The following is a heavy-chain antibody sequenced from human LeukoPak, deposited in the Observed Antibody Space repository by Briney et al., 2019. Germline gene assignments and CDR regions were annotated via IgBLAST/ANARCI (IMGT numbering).Heavy chain of an antibody. V-gene: IGHV4-59*01. CDR1: GGSISGYY. Sequence: SETLSLTCTVSGGSISGYYWSWIRQPPGKGLEWIGYIYYSGSSNYNPSLKSRVTMSVDTSKNQFSLKLSSVTAADTAVYYCARYYGDYCFDYWGQGTLVTVSS. J-gene: IGHJ4*02. D-gene: IGHD4-17*01. CDR2: IYYSGSS. CDR3: ARYYGDYCFDY.